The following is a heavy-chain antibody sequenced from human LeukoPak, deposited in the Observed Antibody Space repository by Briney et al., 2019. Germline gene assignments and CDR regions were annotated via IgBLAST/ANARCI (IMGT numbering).Heavy chain of an antibody. Sequence: SETLSLTCAVYGGSFSGYYWSWIRQPPGKGLEWIGEINHSGSTNYNPSLMSRVTISVDTSKNQFSLKLSSVTAADTAVYYCARGGTSEPGIAVAGRPRFDYWGQGTLVTVSS. V-gene: IGHV4-34*01. D-gene: IGHD6-19*01. CDR3: ARGGTSEPGIAVAGRPRFDY. CDR1: GGSFSGYY. CDR2: INHSGST. J-gene: IGHJ4*02.